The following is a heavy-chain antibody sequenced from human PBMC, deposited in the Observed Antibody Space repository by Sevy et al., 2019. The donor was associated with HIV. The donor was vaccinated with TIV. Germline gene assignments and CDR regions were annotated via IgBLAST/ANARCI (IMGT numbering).Heavy chain of an antibody. CDR1: DGSFSGYY. CDR3: ARSPPVVVVPGAPSWFDP. V-gene: IGHV4-34*01. J-gene: IGHJ5*02. D-gene: IGHD2-2*01. Sequence: SESLSLTCAVHDGSFSGYYWNWIRQLPGKGLEWIGEINESGITYYNPSLKSRVTISVDTSKKQFSLKLDSVTAADTAVYFCARSPPVVVVPGAPSWFDPWGQGTLVTVSS. CDR2: INESGIT.